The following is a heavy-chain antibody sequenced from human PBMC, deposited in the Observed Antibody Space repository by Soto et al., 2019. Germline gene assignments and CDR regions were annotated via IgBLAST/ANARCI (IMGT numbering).Heavy chain of an antibody. CDR1: GYTLTSYT. Sequence: GTSVKVSCKDSGYTLTSYTMYWVRQAPGQRLEWMGWINPDNGNTKSSQKFQDRVIITRDTSASTAYMDLSSLRSEDTAVYYCARGIATGQLDPWGQGTLVTVFS. V-gene: IGHV1-3*01. J-gene: IGHJ5*02. D-gene: IGHD2-15*01. CDR3: ARGIATGQLDP. CDR2: INPDNGNT.